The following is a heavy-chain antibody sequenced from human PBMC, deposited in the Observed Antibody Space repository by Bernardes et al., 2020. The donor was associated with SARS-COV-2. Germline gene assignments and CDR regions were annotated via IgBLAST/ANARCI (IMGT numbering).Heavy chain of an antibody. D-gene: IGHD3-22*01. V-gene: IGHV3-74*01. CDR3: TRGPISGYGSFGV. CDR2: INAVGGTT. Sequence: GGSLRLSCAASGFAFSSHWMHWVRQAPGKGLVWVARINAVGGTTNYADSVKGRFTISRDNAKNTLYLQMRSLSAEDTAVYYCTRGPISGYGSFGVWGQGTLVTVSS. J-gene: IGHJ4*02. CDR1: GFAFSSHW.